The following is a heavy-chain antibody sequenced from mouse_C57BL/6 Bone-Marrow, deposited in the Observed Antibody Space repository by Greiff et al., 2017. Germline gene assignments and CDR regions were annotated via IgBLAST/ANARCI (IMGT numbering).Heavy chain of an antibody. CDR3: TRDPPAY. V-gene: IGHV5-9-1*02. CDR2: ISSGGDYI. J-gene: IGHJ3*01. CDR1: GFTFSSYA. Sequence: EVKLMESGEGLVKPGGSLKLSCAASGFTFSSYAMSWVRQSPEKRLEWVAYISSGGDYIYYADTVTGRFTISRDNDRNTRDLQISSLKSEDTAMYYCTRDPPAYWGQGTLVTVSA.